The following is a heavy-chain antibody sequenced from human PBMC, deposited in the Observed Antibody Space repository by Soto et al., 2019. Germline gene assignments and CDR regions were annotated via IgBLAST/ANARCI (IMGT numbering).Heavy chain of an antibody. D-gene: IGHD6-13*01. Sequence: PGGSLRLSCAASGFTFDDYAMHWVRQVPGKGLEWVSGINWNSGSIGYGDSVKGRFAISRDNAKTSLPLQMNSLSAEDTAFYYCVKDESINWYSGHFRHWGQGTLVTVSS. J-gene: IGHJ1*01. V-gene: IGHV3-9*01. CDR1: GFTFDDYA. CDR2: INWNSGSI. CDR3: VKDESINWYSGHFRH.